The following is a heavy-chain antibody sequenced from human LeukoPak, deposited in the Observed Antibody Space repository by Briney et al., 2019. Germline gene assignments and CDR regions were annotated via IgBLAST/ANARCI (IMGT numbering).Heavy chain of an antibody. CDR3: ARDAYYYGSGSYPIY. CDR2: ISYDGSNK. V-gene: IGHV3-30*04. D-gene: IGHD3-10*01. Sequence: AGRSLTLSCAASGFTFSSYAMHWVRQAPGKGLEWVAVISYDGSNKYYADSVKGRFTISRDNSKNTLYLQMNSLRAEDTAVYHCARDAYYYGSGSYPIYWGQGTLVTVSS. J-gene: IGHJ4*02. CDR1: GFTFSSYA.